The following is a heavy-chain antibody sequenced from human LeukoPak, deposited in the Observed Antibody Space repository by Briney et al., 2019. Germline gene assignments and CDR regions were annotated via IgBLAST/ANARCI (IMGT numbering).Heavy chain of an antibody. J-gene: IGHJ6*02. D-gene: IGHD3-10*01. CDR2: ISGSGGST. Sequence: GGSLRLSCAVSGFTFSGYWMSWVRQAPGKGLEWVSGISGSGGSTYYPDSVKGRFTISRDNSKNTLYLQMNSLRAEDTAVYYCAKSHGPGSYYYYGMDVWGQGTTVTVSS. CDR1: GFTFSGYW. V-gene: IGHV3-23*01. CDR3: AKSHGPGSYYYYGMDV.